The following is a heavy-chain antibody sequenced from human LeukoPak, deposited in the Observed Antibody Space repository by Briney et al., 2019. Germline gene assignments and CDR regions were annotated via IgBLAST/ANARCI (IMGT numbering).Heavy chain of an antibody. J-gene: IGHJ4*02. CDR3: ARDGGYSGYDLRY. V-gene: IGHV4-38-2*02. D-gene: IGHD5-12*01. CDR2: IYHSGST. Sequence: PSETLSLTCTVSGYSISSGYYWGWIRQPPGKGLEWIGSIYHSGSTYYNPSLKSRVTISVDTSKNQFSLKLSSVTAADTAIYYCARDGGYSGYDLRYWGQGTLVTVSS. CDR1: GYSISSGYY.